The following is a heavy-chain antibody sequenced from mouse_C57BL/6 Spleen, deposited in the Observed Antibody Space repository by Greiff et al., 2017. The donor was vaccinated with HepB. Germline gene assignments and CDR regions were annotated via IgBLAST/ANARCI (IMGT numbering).Heavy chain of an antibody. D-gene: IGHD1-1*01. CDR3: AKDYGSRGYFDY. CDR2: ITPSSGYT. CDR1: GYTFTSYW. J-gene: IGHJ2*01. V-gene: IGHV1-7*01. Sequence: VQLQQSGAELAKPGASVKLSCKASGYTFTSYWLHWVKQRPGQGLEWIGYITPSSGYTKYNQKFKDKATLTADKSSSTAYMQLSSLTYEDSAVSYCAKDYGSRGYFDYWGQGTTLTVSS.